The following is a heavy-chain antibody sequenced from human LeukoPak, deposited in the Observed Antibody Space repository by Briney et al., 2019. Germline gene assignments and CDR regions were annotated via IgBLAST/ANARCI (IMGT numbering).Heavy chain of an antibody. CDR3: ADQVRGWTSFDY. D-gene: IGHD3-10*01. J-gene: IGHJ4*02. CDR1: GFTFSSYA. Sequence: GGSLRLSCAASGFTFSSYAMSWVRQAPGKGLEWVSAISGSGGSIYYADSVKGRFTISRDNSKNTLYLQMNSLRAEDTAVYYCADQVRGWTSFDYWGQGTLVTVSS. V-gene: IGHV3-23*01. CDR2: ISGSGGSI.